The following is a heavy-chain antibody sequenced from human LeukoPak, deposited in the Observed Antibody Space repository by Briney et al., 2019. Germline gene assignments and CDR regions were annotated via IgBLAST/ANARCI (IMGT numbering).Heavy chain of an antibody. CDR3: TREYSGLFDY. CDR1: GFTFGDYA. Sequence: GGSLRLSCTVSGFTFGDYAMSWFRQAPGKGLEWVGFIKSNSYGGTTEYAASVKGRFTISRDDSKSIAYLQMNSLKTEDTAVYYCTREYSGLFDYWGQGTLVTVFS. CDR2: IKSNSYGGTT. D-gene: IGHD5-12*01. V-gene: IGHV3-49*03. J-gene: IGHJ4*02.